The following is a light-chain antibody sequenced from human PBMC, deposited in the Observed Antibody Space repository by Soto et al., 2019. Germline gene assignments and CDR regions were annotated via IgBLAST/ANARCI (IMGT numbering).Light chain of an antibody. Sequence: QSALTQPASVSGSAGQSITISCTGTISDVGGSKLVSWYQQHPGTAPKLLIYEGRKRPSGISDRFSGSKSGNTASLTISGLQSEDEGDYYCCSYAGRSTLVFGGGTKLTVL. CDR3: CSYAGRSTLV. J-gene: IGLJ3*02. CDR1: ISDVGGSKL. V-gene: IGLV2-23*01. CDR2: EGR.